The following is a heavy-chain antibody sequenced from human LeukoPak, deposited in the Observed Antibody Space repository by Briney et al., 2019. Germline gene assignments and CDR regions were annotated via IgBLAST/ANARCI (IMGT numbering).Heavy chain of an antibody. D-gene: IGHD3-3*01. CDR1: GFTFSSHW. Sequence: GGSLRLSCAASGFTFSSHWMHWVRQAPGKGLVWVSRINSDGSSISYADSVKGRFTISRDNAKNTLYLQMNSLRAEDTAVYYCARDGGYDFWSGYYQDYWGQGTLSPSPQ. J-gene: IGHJ4*02. V-gene: IGHV3-74*01. CDR2: INSDGSSI. CDR3: ARDGGYDFWSGYYQDY.